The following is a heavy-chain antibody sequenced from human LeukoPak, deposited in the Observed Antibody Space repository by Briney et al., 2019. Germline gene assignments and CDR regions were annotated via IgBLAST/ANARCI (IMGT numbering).Heavy chain of an antibody. V-gene: IGHV3-7*01. J-gene: IGHJ4*02. Sequence: PGGSLRLSCAASGFTFSSYWMSWVRQAPGKGLEWVANIKQDGSEKYYVDSVKGRFTTSRDNAKNSLYLQMNSLRAEDTAVYYCAREPGGYNWNENYYFDYWGQGTLVTVSS. CDR3: AREPGGYNWNENYYFDY. CDR1: GFTFSSYW. CDR2: IKQDGSEK. D-gene: IGHD1-1*01.